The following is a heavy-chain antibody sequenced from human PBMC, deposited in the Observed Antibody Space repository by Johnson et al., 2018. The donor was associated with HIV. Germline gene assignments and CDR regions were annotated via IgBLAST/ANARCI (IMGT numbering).Heavy chain of an antibody. V-gene: IGHV3-30*04. CDR2: ISYDGTNE. Sequence: QVQLVESGGGVVQPGRSLRLSCAASGFTFSSYAMHWVRQAPGKGLEWVAVISYDGTNEYYADSVTGRFTISRDNSKNTLYLQMNSLRAEDTAVYYCAREVKRYAFDIWGQGTMVTVSS. CDR3: AREVKRYAFDI. J-gene: IGHJ3*02. CDR1: GFTFSSYA.